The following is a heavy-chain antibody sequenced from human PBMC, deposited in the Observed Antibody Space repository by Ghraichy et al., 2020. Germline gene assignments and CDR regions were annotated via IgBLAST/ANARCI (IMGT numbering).Heavy chain of an antibody. D-gene: IGHD3-9*01. Sequence: GGSLRLSCAASGFTFSSYAMSWVRQAPGKGLEWVSAISGSGGSTYYADSVKGRFTISRDNSKNTLYLQMNSLRAEDTAVYYCAKEGVYDILTGSPPDYWGQGTLVTVSS. CDR3: AKEGVYDILTGSPPDY. CDR1: GFTFSSYA. CDR2: ISGSGGST. J-gene: IGHJ4*02. V-gene: IGHV3-23*01.